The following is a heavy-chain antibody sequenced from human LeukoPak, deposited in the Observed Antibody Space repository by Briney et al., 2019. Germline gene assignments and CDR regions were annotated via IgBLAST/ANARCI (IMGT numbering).Heavy chain of an antibody. CDR3: ARVYYYDSSGYYPAEYFQH. CDR1: GCSISSYY. D-gene: IGHD3-22*01. J-gene: IGHJ1*01. Sequence: SETLSLTCTVSGCSISSYYWSWIQQPPGKGLEWIGYIYYSGSTNYNPSLKSRVTISVDTSKNQFSLKLSSVTAADTAVYYCARVYYYDSSGYYPAEYFQHWGQGTLVTVSS. CDR2: IYYSGST. V-gene: IGHV4-59*01.